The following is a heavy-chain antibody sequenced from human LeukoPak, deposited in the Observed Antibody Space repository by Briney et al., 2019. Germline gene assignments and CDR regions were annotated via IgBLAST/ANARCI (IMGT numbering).Heavy chain of an antibody. V-gene: IGHV3-23*01. CDR3: AKYLGTYYYDSFYFDY. D-gene: IGHD3-22*01. CDR2: ISGSGGST. CDR1: GFTFSSYS. Sequence: PGGTLRLSCAASGFTFSSYSMSWVRQAPGKGLEWVSAISGSGGSTYYADSVKGRFTISRDNSKNTLYLQMNSLRAEDTAVYYCAKYLGTYYYDSFYFDYWGQGTLVTVSS. J-gene: IGHJ4*02.